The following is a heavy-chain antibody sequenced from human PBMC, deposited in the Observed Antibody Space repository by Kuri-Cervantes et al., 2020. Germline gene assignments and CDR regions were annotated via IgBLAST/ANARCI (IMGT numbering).Heavy chain of an antibody. Sequence: GGSLRLSCAASGFTFDDYAMHWVRQAPGKGLEWVSGISWNSGSIGYADSVKGRFTISRDNSKNTLYLQMNSLRAEDTAVYYCARARNFGIVGFDPWGQGTLVTVSS. CDR1: GFTFDDYA. D-gene: IGHD3-16*01. J-gene: IGHJ5*02. V-gene: IGHV3-9*01. CDR3: ARARNFGIVGFDP. CDR2: ISWNSGSI.